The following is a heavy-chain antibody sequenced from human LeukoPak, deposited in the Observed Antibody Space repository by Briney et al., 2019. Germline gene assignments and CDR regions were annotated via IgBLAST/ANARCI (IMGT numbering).Heavy chain of an antibody. V-gene: IGHV4-34*01. CDR2: INHSGST. CDR1: GGSFSGYY. CDR3: ASMVVVVAATSAFDI. J-gene: IGHJ3*02. D-gene: IGHD2-15*01. Sequence: PSETLSLTCAVYGGSFSGYYWSWIRQPPGKGLEWIGEINHSGSTNYNPSLKSRVTISVDTSKNQFSLKLSSVTAADTAVYYCASMVVVVAATSAFDIWGQGTMVTVSS.